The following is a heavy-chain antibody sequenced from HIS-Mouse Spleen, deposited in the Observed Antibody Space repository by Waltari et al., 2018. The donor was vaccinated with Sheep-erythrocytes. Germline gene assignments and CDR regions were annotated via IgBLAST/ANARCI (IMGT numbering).Heavy chain of an antibody. D-gene: IGHD1-1*01. CDR3: AKVRTVNYWYFDL. V-gene: IGHV3-30*18. CDR1: GFTFSSYG. CDR2: ISYDGSNK. Sequence: QPGRSLRLSCAASGFTFSSYGMHWVRQAPGKGLEWVAVISYDGSNKYYADSVKGRFTISRDNSKNTLYLQMNSLRSEETAVYYCAKVRTVNYWYFDLWGRGTLVTVSS. J-gene: IGHJ2*01.